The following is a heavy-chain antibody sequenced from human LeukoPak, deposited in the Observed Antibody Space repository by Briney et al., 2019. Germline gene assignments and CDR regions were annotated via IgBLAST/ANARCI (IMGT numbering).Heavy chain of an antibody. CDR2: ISAYNGNT. CDR3: ARFPRRWELLWGSRDVNYYYYGMDV. D-gene: IGHD1-26*01. Sequence: ASVKVSCKASGYTFTSYGISWVRQAPGQGLEWMGWISAYNGNTNYAQKLQGRVTMTTDTSTSTAYMELRSLRSDDTAVYYCARFPRRWELLWGSRDVNYYYYGMDVWGQGTTVTVSS. CDR1: GYTFTSYG. J-gene: IGHJ6*02. V-gene: IGHV1-18*01.